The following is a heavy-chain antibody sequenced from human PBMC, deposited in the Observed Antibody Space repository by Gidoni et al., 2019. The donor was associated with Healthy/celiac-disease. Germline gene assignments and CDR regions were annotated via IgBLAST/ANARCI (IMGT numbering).Heavy chain of an antibody. V-gene: IGHV1-46*01. Sequence: QVQLVQSVAEVKKPGPSVKFSFKASGYTFTSYYMHWVRQAPGQGLEWMGIINPSGGSTSYAQKFQGRVTMTRDTSTSTVYMELSSLRSEDTAVYYCARGGSYRWSYFQHWGQGTLVTVSS. J-gene: IGHJ1*01. D-gene: IGHD1-26*01. CDR2: INPSGGST. CDR3: ARGGSYRWSYFQH. CDR1: GYTFTSYY.